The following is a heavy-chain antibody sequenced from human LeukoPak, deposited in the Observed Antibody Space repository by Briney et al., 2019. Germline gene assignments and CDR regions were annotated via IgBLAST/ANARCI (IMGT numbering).Heavy chain of an antibody. J-gene: IGHJ6*02. CDR3: ARLDDYGDWYYYYGMDV. D-gene: IGHD4-17*01. CDR1: GYTFAGYY. CDR2: INPNSGGT. V-gene: IGHV1-2*02. Sequence: ASVKVSCKASGYTFAGYYMHWVRQAPGQGLEWMGWINPNSGGTNYAQTFRGRVTMTRDTSISTAYMELSRLRSDDTAVYSCARLDDYGDWYYYYGMDVWGQRNPVTVSS.